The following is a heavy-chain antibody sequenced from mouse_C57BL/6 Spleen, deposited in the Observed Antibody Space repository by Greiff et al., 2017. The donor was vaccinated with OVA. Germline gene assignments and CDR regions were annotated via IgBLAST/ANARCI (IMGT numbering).Heavy chain of an antibody. Sequence: QVQLQQPGAELVKPGASVKMSCKASGYTFTSYWITWVKQRPGQGLEWIGDIYPGSGSTNYTEKFQSKATLTVETSSSTAYMQLSSLTSEDCAVYYCARGDAYWGQGTLVTVSA. CDR2: IYPGSGST. V-gene: IGHV1-55*01. CDR1: GYTFTSYW. CDR3: ARGDAY. J-gene: IGHJ3*01.